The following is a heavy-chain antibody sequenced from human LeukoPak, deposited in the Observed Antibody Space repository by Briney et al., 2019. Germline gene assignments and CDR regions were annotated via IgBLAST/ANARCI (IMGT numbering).Heavy chain of an antibody. Sequence: SQTLSLTCTVSGGSISSGGYYWSWIRQPPGKGLEWIGYIYHSGSTYYNPSLKSRVTISVDRSKNQFSLKLSSVTAADTAVYYCARDTYRAFDIWGQGTMVTVSS. CDR1: GGSISSGGYY. J-gene: IGHJ3*02. CDR3: ARDTYRAFDI. CDR2: IYHSGST. V-gene: IGHV4-30-2*01.